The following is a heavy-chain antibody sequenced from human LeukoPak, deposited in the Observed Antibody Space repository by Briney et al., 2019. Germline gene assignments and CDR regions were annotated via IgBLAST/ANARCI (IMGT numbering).Heavy chain of an antibody. V-gene: IGHV4-59*01. CDR2: IYYSGST. D-gene: IGHD6-13*01. Sequence: SETLSLTCTVSGGSISSYYWSWIRQPPGKGLEWIGYIYYSGSTNYNPSLKSRVTISVDTSKNQFSLKLSSVTAADTAVYYCASYTIAAAGRSFDYWGQGTLVTVSS. CDR3: ASYTIAAAGRSFDY. J-gene: IGHJ4*02. CDR1: GGSISSYY.